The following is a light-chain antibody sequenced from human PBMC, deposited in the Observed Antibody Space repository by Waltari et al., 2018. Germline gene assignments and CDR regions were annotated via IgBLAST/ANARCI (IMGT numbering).Light chain of an antibody. Sequence: QSALTQPASVSGSPGQSITISCTGSNSDLGVYNFVSWYQQHPAKAPKLILFDVNNRPPGVANGYSGSKSGNTTSLTISGLQPDDEADYYCSSYTSSSTVFGGGTKLTVL. CDR1: NSDLGVYNF. CDR2: DVN. J-gene: IGLJ3*02. V-gene: IGLV2-14*03. CDR3: SSYTSSSTV.